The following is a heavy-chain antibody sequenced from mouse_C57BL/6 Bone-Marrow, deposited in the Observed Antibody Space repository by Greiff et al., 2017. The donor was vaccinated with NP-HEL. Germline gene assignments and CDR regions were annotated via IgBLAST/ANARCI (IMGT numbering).Heavy chain of an antibody. CDR1: GYTFTSYD. V-gene: IGHV1-85*01. CDR3: ARSSTYYYGSSFAY. Sequence: QVHVKQSGPELVKPGASVKLSCKASGYTFTSYDINWVKQRPGQGLEWIGWIYPRDGSTKYNEKFKGKATLTVDTSSSTAYMELHSLTSEDSAVYFCARSSTYYYGSSFAYWGQGTLVTVSA. D-gene: IGHD1-1*01. J-gene: IGHJ3*01. CDR2: IYPRDGST.